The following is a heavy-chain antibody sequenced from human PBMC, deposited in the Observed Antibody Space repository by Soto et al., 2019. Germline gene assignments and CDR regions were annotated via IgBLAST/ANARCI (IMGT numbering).Heavy chain of an antibody. CDR2: MNPDSGDT. D-gene: IGHD3-16*01. CDR1: GDTFTNYD. J-gene: IGHJ4*02. Sequence: ASVKVSCKASGDTFTNYDINWVRQATGQGPEWMGWMNPDSGDTGYVPNFQGRVSMTRSTSISTAYMELSDLRSEDTAVYYCARSRGGNGVHLDFWVQGTRVTLSP. CDR3: ARSRGGNGVHLDF. V-gene: IGHV1-8*01.